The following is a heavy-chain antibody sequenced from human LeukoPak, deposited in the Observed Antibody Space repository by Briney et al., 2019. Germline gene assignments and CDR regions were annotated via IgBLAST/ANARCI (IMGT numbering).Heavy chain of an antibody. CDR2: IKHDGIEK. J-gene: IGHJ4*02. CDR3: ARLGQWPDIDY. Sequence: GGSLRLSCAASGFTFSSYWMSWVRQAPGKGLEWVANIKHDGIEKHYVDSVKGRFTVSRDNAKNSLYLQMNSLRAEDTAVYYCARLGQWPDIDYWGQGTLVTVSS. D-gene: IGHD6-19*01. CDR1: GFTFSSYW. V-gene: IGHV3-7*01.